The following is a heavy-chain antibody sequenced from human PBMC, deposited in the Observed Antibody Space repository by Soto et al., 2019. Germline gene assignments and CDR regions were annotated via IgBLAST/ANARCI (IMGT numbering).Heavy chain of an antibody. D-gene: IGHD3-22*01. J-gene: IGHJ2*01. CDR1: GGSINNGGYS. CDR3: ARGAISMMGYFDL. V-gene: IGHV4-30-2*01. CDR2: IYQSGST. Sequence: QLQLQESGSGLVKPSQTLSLTCAVSGGSINNGGYSWSWIRQPPGKGLEWIGYIYQSGSTYYNPSLKSRVTISVDRSKNQLSLKLISVTAADTAVYYCARGAISMMGYFDLWGRGTLVTVSS.